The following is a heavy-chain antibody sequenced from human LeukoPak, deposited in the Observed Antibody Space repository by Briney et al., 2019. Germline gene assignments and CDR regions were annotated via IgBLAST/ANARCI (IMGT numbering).Heavy chain of an antibody. CDR3: ARFSSNADY. D-gene: IGHD4-11*01. Sequence: SETLSLTCAVYGGSFSGHYWSWIRQPPGKGLEWIGEIIHSGSTNYNPSLKSRLTISVDTSKDQFSLKLSSVTAADTAVYYCARFSSNADYWGQGTLVTVSS. CDR2: IIHSGST. CDR1: GGSFSGHY. J-gene: IGHJ4*02. V-gene: IGHV4-34*12.